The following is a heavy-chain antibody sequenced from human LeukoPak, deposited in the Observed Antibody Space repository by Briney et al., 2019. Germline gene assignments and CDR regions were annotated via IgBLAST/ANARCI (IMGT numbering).Heavy chain of an antibody. Sequence: ASVKVSCKASGYTFIDYYMHWVRQAPGQGLEWIGWISPNSGGTKYVQKFQGRVTMTRDTSITTVYMELSGLSFDDTAVYYCARERERDVLYYWGQGTLVSVFS. D-gene: IGHD3-10*01. CDR2: ISPNSGGT. CDR1: GYTFIDYY. J-gene: IGHJ4*02. V-gene: IGHV1-2*02. CDR3: ARERERDVLYY.